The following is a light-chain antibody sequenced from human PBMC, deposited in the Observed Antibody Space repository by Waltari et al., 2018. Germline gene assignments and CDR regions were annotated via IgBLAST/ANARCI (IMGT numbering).Light chain of an antibody. J-gene: IGKJ1*01. CDR3: QQLKSLPWT. V-gene: IGKV1-12*01. CDR1: QGVSSR. Sequence: DIQMTQSPSAVAASIGDEDTITCRASQGVSSRIAWYQQRPGQAPSLLIYGASSLQSGVPSRFNVTISSLHREDLATYYCQQLKSLPWTSGRGTKVEV. CDR2: GAS.